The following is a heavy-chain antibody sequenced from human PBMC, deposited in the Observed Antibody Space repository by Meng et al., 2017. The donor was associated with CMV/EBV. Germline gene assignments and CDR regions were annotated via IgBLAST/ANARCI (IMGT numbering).Heavy chain of an antibody. CDR2: IIPIFGTA. CDR1: GYTFTSYG. V-gene: IGHV1-69*05. D-gene: IGHD3-9*01. Sequence: SVKVSCKASGYTFTSYGISWVRQAPGQGLEWMGGIIPIFGTANYAQKFRGRVTITTDESTSTAYMELSSLRSEDTAVYYCARPYYDILTDYYYYYGMDVWGQGTTVTVSS. CDR3: ARPYYDILTDYYYYYGMDV. J-gene: IGHJ6*02.